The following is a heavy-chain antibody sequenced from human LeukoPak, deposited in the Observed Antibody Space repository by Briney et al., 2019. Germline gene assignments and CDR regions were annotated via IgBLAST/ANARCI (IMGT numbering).Heavy chain of an antibody. CDR3: ARGRGGSYHDY. CDR1: GYTFTSYD. J-gene: IGHJ4*02. Sequence: SVKVSCKASGYTFTSYDISWVRQAPGQGLEWMGGIIPIFGTANYAQKFQGRVTITTDESTSTAYMELSSLRSEDTAVYYCARGRGGSYHDYWGQGTLVTVSS. V-gene: IGHV1-69*05. D-gene: IGHD1-26*01. CDR2: IIPIFGTA.